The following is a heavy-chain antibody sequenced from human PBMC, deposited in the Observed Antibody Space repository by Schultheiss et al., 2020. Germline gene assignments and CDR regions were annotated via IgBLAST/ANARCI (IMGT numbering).Heavy chain of an antibody. J-gene: IGHJ4*02. CDR3: AKDRGYCSGGSCYYLDY. V-gene: IGHV3-9*01. CDR1: GFTFSSYA. CDR2: ISWNSGSI. Sequence: GGSLRLSCAASGFTFSSYAMHWVRQAPGKGLEWVSGISWNSGSIGYADSVKGRFTISRDNAKNSLYLQMNSLRAEDTAVYYCAKDRGYCSGGSCYYLDYWGQGTLVTVSA. D-gene: IGHD2-15*01.